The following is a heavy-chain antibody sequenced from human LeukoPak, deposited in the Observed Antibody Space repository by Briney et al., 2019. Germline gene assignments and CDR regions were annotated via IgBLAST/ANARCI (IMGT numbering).Heavy chain of an antibody. CDR3: ARDQYSRGFDS. D-gene: IGHD6-6*01. CDR1: GGSISSYY. Sequence: SETLSLTCTVSGGSISSYYWSWIRQPPGKGLEWIGYIYYSGSTNYNPSLKSRVTISVDTSKNQFSLKLSSVTAADTAVYYCARDQYSRGFDSWGQGTLVTVSS. J-gene: IGHJ5*01. CDR2: IYYSGST. V-gene: IGHV4-59*01.